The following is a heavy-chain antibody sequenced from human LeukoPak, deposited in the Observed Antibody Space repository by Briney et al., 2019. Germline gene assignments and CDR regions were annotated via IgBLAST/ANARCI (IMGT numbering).Heavy chain of an antibody. J-gene: IGHJ3*02. CDR3: AREEDYGDSPGAFDI. CDR2: INPSGGST. D-gene: IGHD4-17*01. Sequence: GASVKVSCKASGYTFTSYYMHWVRQAPGQGLEWMGIINPSGGSTSYAQKFQGRVTMTRDTSTSTVCMELSSLRSEDTAVYYCAREEDYGDSPGAFDIWGQGTMVTVSS. CDR1: GYTFTSYY. V-gene: IGHV1-46*01.